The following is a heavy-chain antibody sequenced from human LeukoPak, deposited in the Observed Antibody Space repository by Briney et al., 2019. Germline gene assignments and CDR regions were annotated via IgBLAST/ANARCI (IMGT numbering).Heavy chain of an antibody. CDR2: ISSSSSTI. J-gene: IGHJ4*02. D-gene: IGHD2-2*01. CDR3: ARDDHCSSTSCYKPTAFDY. V-gene: IGHV3-48*04. CDR1: GFTFSSYS. Sequence: GGSLRLSCAASGFTFSSYSMNWVRQAPGKGLEWVSYISSSSSTIYYADSVKGRFTISRDNAKNSLYLQMNSLRAEDTAVYYCARDDHCSSTSCYKPTAFDYWGQGTLVTVSS.